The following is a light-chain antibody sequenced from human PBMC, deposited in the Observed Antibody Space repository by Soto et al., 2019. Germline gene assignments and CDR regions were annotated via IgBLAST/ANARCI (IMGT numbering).Light chain of an antibody. Sequence: DIVLTQSPATLSLSPGERATLSCRASQSVSSYLAWYQQKPGQAPRLLIYDASNRATGIPARFSGSGSGTDFTLPISSLEPEDFAVYYCQQRSNWRITFGQGTRLEIK. J-gene: IGKJ5*01. CDR2: DAS. V-gene: IGKV3-11*01. CDR3: QQRSNWRIT. CDR1: QSVSSY.